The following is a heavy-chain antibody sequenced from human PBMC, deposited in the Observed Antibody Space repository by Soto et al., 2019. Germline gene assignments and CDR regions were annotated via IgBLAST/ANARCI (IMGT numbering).Heavy chain of an antibody. CDR1: GFTFSSYG. CDR2: ISYDGSNK. J-gene: IGHJ4*02. V-gene: IGHV3-30*18. Sequence: GGSLRLSCSASGFTFSSYGMHWVRQAPGKGLEWVAVISYDGSNKYYADSVKGRFTISRDNSKNTLYLQMNSLRAEDTAVYYCAKVDQYYDILTGYPDYWGQGPLVTVSS. D-gene: IGHD3-9*01. CDR3: AKVDQYYDILTGYPDY.